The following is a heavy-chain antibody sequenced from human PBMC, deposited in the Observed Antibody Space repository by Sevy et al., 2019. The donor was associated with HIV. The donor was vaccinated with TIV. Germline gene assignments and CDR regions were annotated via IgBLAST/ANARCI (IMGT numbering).Heavy chain of an antibody. CDR2: IYYSGST. Sequence: SETLSLTCTVSGGSISNGHYYWGWIRQPPGKGLEWIGSIYYSGSTYYNPSLKSRFTISVDTYKNQFSLQLSSVTAADTAVYYCARARGQQLGLYFYYFYMDVWGTGTTVTVSS. CDR1: GGSISNGHYY. J-gene: IGHJ6*03. V-gene: IGHV4-39*01. CDR3: ARARGQQLGLYFYYFYMDV. D-gene: IGHD6-13*01.